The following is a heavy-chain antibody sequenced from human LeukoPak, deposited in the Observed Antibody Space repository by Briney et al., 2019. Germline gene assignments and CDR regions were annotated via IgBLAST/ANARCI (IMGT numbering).Heavy chain of an antibody. V-gene: IGHV3-9*03. CDR1: GFTFDDYA. CDR3: AKDKGQLRLGFHFDY. D-gene: IGHD1-26*01. Sequence: GGSLRLSCAASGFTFDDYAMHWVRQAPGKGLEWVSGISWNSGSIGYADSVKGRFTISRDNAKNSLYLQMNSLRAEDMALYYCAKDKGQLRLGFHFDYWGQGTLVTVSS. CDR2: ISWNSGSI. J-gene: IGHJ4*02.